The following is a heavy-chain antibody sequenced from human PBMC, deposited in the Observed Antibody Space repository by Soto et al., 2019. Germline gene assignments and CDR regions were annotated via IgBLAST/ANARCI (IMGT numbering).Heavy chain of an antibody. J-gene: IGHJ4*02. CDR1: GGSISSYY. Sequence: PSETLSLTCTVSGGSISSYYWSWIRQPPGKGLEWIGYIFYSGSTNYNPSLNSRVTISVDTSKNQFSLKLSSVTAADTAVYYCARDGYYYDSSGYQRVYYFDYWGQGTLVTVSS. CDR3: ARDGYYYDSSGYQRVYYFDY. D-gene: IGHD3-22*01. CDR2: IFYSGST. V-gene: IGHV4-59*01.